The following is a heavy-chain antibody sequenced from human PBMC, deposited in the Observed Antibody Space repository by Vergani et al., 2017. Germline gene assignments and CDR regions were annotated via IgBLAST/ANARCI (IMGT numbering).Heavy chain of an antibody. J-gene: IGHJ3*02. D-gene: IGHD5-12*01. CDR3: ARQRKPYSDYDYDAFDI. CDR1: GYTFTSYG. Sequence: QVQLVQSGAEVKKPGSSVKVSCKASGYTFTSYGMSWVRQAPGQGLEWMGWISAYNGNTNYAQKLQGRVTMTTDTSTSTAYMELRSLRSDDTAVYYCARQRKPYSDYDYDAFDIWGQGTMVIVSS. V-gene: IGHV1-18*01. CDR2: ISAYNGNT.